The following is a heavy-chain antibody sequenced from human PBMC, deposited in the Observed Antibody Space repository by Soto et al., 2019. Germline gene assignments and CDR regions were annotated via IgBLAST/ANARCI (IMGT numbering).Heavy chain of an antibody. J-gene: IGHJ6*03. CDR2: IYYSGST. V-gene: IGHV4-59*01. CDR3: ARGPLQPIEYSGYDFWSGYLGSPTYYYYYMDV. D-gene: IGHD3-3*01. CDR1: GGSISSYY. Sequence: PSETLSLTCTVSGGSISSYYWSWIRQPPGKGLEWIGYIYYSGSTNYNPSLKSRVTISVDTSKNQFSLKLSSVTAADTAVYYCARGPLQPIEYSGYDFWSGYLGSPTYYYYYMDVWGKGTTVTVSS.